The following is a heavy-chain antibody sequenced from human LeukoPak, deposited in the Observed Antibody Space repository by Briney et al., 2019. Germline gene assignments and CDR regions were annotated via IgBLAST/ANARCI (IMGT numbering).Heavy chain of an antibody. Sequence: TSETLSLTCTVSGGSISSSSYYWGWIRQPPGKGLEWIGSIYYSGSTYYNPSLKSRVTISVDTSKNQFSLKLSSVTAADTAVYYCARHRYYYRSGSYYGAPYYMDVWGKGTTVTISS. CDR2: IYYSGST. D-gene: IGHD3-10*01. CDR3: ARHRYYYRSGSYYGAPYYMDV. V-gene: IGHV4-39*01. J-gene: IGHJ6*03. CDR1: GGSISSSSYY.